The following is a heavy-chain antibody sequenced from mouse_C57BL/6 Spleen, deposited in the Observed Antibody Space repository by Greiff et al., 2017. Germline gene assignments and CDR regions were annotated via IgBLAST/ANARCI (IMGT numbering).Heavy chain of an antibody. CDR2: IYPGSGST. V-gene: IGHV1-55*01. CDR3: ARLGHYDGRMDY. CDR1: GYTFTSYW. Sequence: QVQLQQSGAELVKPGASVKMSCKASGYTFTSYWITWVKQRPGQGLEWIGDIYPGSGSTNYNEKFKSKATLTVDTSSSTAYMQLSSLTSEDSAVYYCARLGHYDGRMDYWGQGTSVTVSS. D-gene: IGHD1-2*01. J-gene: IGHJ4*01.